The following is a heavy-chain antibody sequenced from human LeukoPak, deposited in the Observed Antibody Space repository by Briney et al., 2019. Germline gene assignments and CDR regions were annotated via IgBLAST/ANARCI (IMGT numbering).Heavy chain of an antibody. V-gene: IGHV1-46*01. CDR2: INASGGST. Sequence: ASVKVSCKASGYTFTSYYMHWVRQARGQGLEWMGIINASGGSTSYAQKFQGRVTMTRDTSTSTVYMELSSLRSEDTAVYYCARERGTTVVTASEYFQHWGQGTLVTVSS. J-gene: IGHJ1*01. CDR3: ARERGTTVVTASEYFQH. D-gene: IGHD4-23*01. CDR1: GYTFTSYY.